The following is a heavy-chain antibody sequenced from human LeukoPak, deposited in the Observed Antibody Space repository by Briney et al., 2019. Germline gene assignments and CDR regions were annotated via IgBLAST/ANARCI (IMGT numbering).Heavy chain of an antibody. CDR3: AREGYCSSTSCYISKIFDY. V-gene: IGHV4-34*01. Sequence: SETLSLTCAVYGGSFSGYYWSWIRQPPGKRLEWIGEINHSGSTNYNPSLKSRVTISVDTSKNQFSLKLSSVTAADTAVYYCAREGYCSSTSCYISKIFDYWGQGTLVTVSS. CDR1: GGSFSGYY. CDR2: INHSGST. D-gene: IGHD2-2*02. J-gene: IGHJ4*02.